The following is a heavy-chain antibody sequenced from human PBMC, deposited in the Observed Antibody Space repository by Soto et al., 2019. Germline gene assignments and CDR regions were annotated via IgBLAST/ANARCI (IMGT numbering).Heavy chain of an antibody. CDR1: GFTFSNYG. CDR2: ISHDATNK. J-gene: IGHJ4*02. Sequence: GGSLRLSCAASGFTFSNYGMHWVRQAPGKGLEWVAGISHDATNKFYADSVKDRFTISRDNSRKTLYLLMNSLRAEDTAVYYCVGGLYFGDYWGQGTLVTVSS. V-gene: IGHV3-30*03. CDR3: VGGLYFGDY. D-gene: IGHD3-22*01.